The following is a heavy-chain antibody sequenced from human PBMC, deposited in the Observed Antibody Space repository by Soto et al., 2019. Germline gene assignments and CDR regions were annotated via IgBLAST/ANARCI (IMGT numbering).Heavy chain of an antibody. CDR1: GYTFTSYY. Sequence: VASVKVSCKASGYTFTSYYMHWVRQAPGQGLEWMGIINPSGGSTNYAQKIQDRVTMIRDMSTSTVYMELSSLRSEDTVVYYCVLCTTTSCYGKFDYWGQGTLVTVSS. CDR3: VLCTTTSCYGKFDY. CDR2: INPSGGST. J-gene: IGHJ4*02. D-gene: IGHD2-2*01. V-gene: IGHV1-46*01.